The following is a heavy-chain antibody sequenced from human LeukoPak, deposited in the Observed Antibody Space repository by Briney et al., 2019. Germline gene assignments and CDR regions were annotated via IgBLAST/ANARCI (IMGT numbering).Heavy chain of an antibody. D-gene: IGHD3-10*01. Sequence: GGSLRLSCAGSGDSWMHWVRQVPGKGLVWVSRIKTDGSSTSYADSVKGRFTISNDNAENTLYLQMNSLRAEDPAVYYCARGDGVIMKYWGQGTLVTVSS. J-gene: IGHJ4*02. CDR2: IKTDGSST. V-gene: IGHV3-74*01. CDR3: ARGDGVIMKY. CDR1: GDSW.